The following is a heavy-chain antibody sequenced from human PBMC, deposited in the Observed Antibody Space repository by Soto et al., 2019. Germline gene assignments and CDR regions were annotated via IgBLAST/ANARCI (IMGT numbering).Heavy chain of an antibody. Sequence: QVQLQESGPGLVKPSQTLSLTCSVSGGSISTGVWYWSWVREHPGKGLEWIGDIYYRGTTSYNPCLGSRVTISRDTSKNQVSLKVNSVTAADTAVYYCARVSAGGTRWFDSWGQGIRVTVSS. D-gene: IGHD6-13*01. J-gene: IGHJ5*01. CDR2: IYYRGTT. CDR3: ARVSAGGTRWFDS. CDR1: GGSISTGVWY. V-gene: IGHV4-31*03.